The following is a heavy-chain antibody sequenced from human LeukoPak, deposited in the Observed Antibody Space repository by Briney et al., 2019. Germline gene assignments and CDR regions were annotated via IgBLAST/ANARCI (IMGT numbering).Heavy chain of an antibody. CDR2: TYYRSKWYN. V-gene: IGHV6-1*01. J-gene: IGHJ6*02. CDR1: GDSVSSNSAA. Sequence: SQTLSLTCAISGDSVSSNSAAWNWIRQSPSRGLEWLGRTYYRSKWYNDYAVSVKSRITINPDTSKNQFSLQLNSVTPEDTAVYYCARSGGLERRPNYYYGMDVWGQGTTVTVSS. CDR3: ARSGGLERRPNYYYGMDV. D-gene: IGHD1-1*01.